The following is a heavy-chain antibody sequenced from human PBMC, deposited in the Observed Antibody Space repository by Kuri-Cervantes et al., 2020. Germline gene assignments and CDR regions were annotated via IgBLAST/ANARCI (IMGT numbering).Heavy chain of an antibody. J-gene: IGHJ4*02. Sequence: ASVKVSCKASGYTFTSYGISWVRQAPGQGLEWMGWISAYNGDTNYAQKLQGGVTMTTDTSTSTAYMELRSLRSDDTAVYYCARDRSIAVQGDFDYWGQGTLVTVSS. CDR2: ISAYNGDT. CDR3: ARDRSIAVQGDFDY. V-gene: IGHV1-18*01. D-gene: IGHD6-19*01. CDR1: GYTFTSYG.